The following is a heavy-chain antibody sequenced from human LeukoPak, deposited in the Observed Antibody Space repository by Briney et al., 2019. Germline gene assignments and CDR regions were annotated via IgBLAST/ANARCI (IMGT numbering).Heavy chain of an antibody. CDR2: ISHTGST. V-gene: IGHV4-59*08. Sequence: SETLSLTCTVSGGSISSYYWSWIRQPPGKGLEWIGYISHTGSTNYNPSLKSRVTISVDTSKNQFSLKLSSVTAADTAVYYCARQGAGSGNYYFGLNNWFDPWGQGTLVSVTS. J-gene: IGHJ5*02. D-gene: IGHD3-10*01. CDR1: GGSISSYY. CDR3: ARQGAGSGNYYFGLNNWFDP.